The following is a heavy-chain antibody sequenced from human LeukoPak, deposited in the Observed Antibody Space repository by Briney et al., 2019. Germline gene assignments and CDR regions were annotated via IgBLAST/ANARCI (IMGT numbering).Heavy chain of an antibody. CDR2: ISGSGGGA. CDR3: ARVRGSSGSYEYYHYMDV. D-gene: IGHD1-26*01. Sequence: GGSLRLSCEASGFTFSNYAMNWVRQAPGKGLEWVAVISGSGGGANYAESVKGRFTISKDIHKNKLYLQMNSLRGEDTAVYYCARVRGSSGSYEYYHYMDVWGKGTTVTISS. J-gene: IGHJ6*03. V-gene: IGHV3-23*01. CDR1: GFTFSNYA.